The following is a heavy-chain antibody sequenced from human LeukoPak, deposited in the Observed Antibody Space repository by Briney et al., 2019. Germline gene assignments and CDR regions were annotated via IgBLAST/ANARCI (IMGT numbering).Heavy chain of an antibody. V-gene: IGHV3-23*01. CDR1: GFTFSSYA. D-gene: IGHD1-1*01. CDR2: ISGSGGST. J-gene: IGHJ5*02. CDR3: AKDPAGPRTGSKNWFDP. Sequence: PGGSLRLSCAASGFTFSSYAMSWVRQAPGKGLEWVSAISGSGGSTYYADSVKGRFTISRDNSKNTLYLQMNSLRAEDTAVYYCAKDPAGPRTGSKNWFDPWGQGTLVTVSS.